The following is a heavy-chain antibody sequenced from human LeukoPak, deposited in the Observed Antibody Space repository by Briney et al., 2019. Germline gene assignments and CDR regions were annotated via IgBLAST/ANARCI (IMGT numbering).Heavy chain of an antibody. V-gene: IGHV3-21*06. CDR3: AREEYGDSHAFDI. J-gene: IGHJ3*02. CDR1: GFTLSGYN. CDR2: ISSGGSYI. Sequence: GGSLRPSCAASGFTLSGYNMNWVRQAPGKGLEWVSSISSGGSYIYYADSVKGRFTISRDIAKSSLYLQMNSLRAEDTAVYFCAREEYGDSHAFDIWGQGTTVTVSS. D-gene: IGHD4-17*01.